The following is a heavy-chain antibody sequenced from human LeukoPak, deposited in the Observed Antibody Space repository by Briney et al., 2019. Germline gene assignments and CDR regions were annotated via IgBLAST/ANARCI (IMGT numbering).Heavy chain of an antibody. Sequence: ASVKVSCKASGYTFTGYYMHWVRQAPGQGLEWMGWINPNSGGTNYAQKFQGRVTMTRDTSLSTAYMELSRLRSDDTAVYYCASGDYLAGYYFDYWGQGTLVTVPS. J-gene: IGHJ4*02. CDR2: INPNSGGT. CDR3: ASGDYLAGYYFDY. D-gene: IGHD4-17*01. CDR1: GYTFTGYY. V-gene: IGHV1-2*02.